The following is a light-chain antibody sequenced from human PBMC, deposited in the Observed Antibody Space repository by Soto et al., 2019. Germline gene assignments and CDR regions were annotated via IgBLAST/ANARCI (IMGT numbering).Light chain of an antibody. V-gene: IGLV2-14*01. CDR3: SSYTSISTPVV. J-gene: IGLJ2*01. Sequence: QSALTQPASVSGSPGQSITISCTGTSSDVGGYNYVSWYQQHPGKAPKLMIYEVSNRPSGVSNRFSGSKSGNTASLTISGLQAEDEADYYCSSYTSISTPVVFGGGTKRTVL. CDR2: EVS. CDR1: SSDVGGYNY.